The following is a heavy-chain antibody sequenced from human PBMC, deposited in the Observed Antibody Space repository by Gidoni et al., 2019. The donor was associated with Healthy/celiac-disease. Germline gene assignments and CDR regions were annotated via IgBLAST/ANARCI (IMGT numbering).Heavy chain of an antibody. V-gene: IGHV4-34*01. CDR3: ARTLYYYDSSGYYYGVKYFDY. CDR1: GGSFRGYY. D-gene: IGHD3-22*01. Sequence: QVQLQQWGAGLLKPSETLSLTCAVYGGSFRGYYWSWLRQAPGKGLEWIGENNHSGSTNYNPSLKSRVTISVDTSKNQFSLKLSSVTAADTAVYYCARTLYYYDSSGYYYGVKYFDYWGQGTLVTVSS. CDR2: NNHSGST. J-gene: IGHJ4*02.